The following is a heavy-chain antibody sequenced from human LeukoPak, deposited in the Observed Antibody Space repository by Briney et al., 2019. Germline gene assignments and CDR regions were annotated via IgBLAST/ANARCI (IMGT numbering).Heavy chain of an antibody. CDR1: GFTFSSYA. Sequence: GGSLRLSCAASGFTFSSYAMSWVRQAPGKGLEWVSAISGSGGSTYYADSVKGRFTISRDNSKNTLYLQMNSLRAEDTAVYYCAKAPRSGGWYEDELGYWGQGTPVTVSS. CDR2: ISGSGGST. J-gene: IGHJ4*02. CDR3: AKAPRSGGWYEDELGY. D-gene: IGHD6-19*01. V-gene: IGHV3-23*01.